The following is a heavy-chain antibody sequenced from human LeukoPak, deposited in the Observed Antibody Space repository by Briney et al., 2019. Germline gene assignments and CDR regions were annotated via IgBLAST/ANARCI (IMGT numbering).Heavy chain of an antibody. V-gene: IGHV4-34*01. Sequence: SETLSLTCAVYGGSFSGYYWSWMRQPPGKGLEWIGEINHSGSTNYNPSLKSRVTISVDPSKNQFSLKLSSVTAADTAVYYCARVGRARGVPNWSDPWGQGTLVTVSS. D-gene: IGHD3-10*01. CDR1: GGSFSGYY. CDR3: ARVGRARGVPNWSDP. J-gene: IGHJ5*02. CDR2: INHSGST.